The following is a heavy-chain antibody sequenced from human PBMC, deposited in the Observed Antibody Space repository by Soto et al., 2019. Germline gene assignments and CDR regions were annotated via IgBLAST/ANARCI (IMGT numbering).Heavy chain of an antibody. CDR2: INAGNGNT. Sequence: ASVTVSCKASGYTFTSYAMHWVRQAPGQRLEWMGWINAGNGNTKYSQKFQGRVTITRDTSASTAYMELSSLRSEDTAVYYCARGEVAGWWYYFDYWGQGTLVTVSS. CDR3: ARGEVAGWWYYFDY. V-gene: IGHV1-3*01. CDR1: GYTFTSYA. D-gene: IGHD6-19*01. J-gene: IGHJ4*02.